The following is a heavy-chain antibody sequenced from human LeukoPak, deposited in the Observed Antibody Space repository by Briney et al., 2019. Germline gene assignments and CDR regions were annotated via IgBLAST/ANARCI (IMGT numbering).Heavy chain of an antibody. CDR3: TTEFLPLYDSSGYVDY. J-gene: IGHJ4*02. D-gene: IGHD3-22*01. V-gene: IGHV3-15*01. Sequence: PGGSLRLSCAASGFTLSDYSMNWVRQAPGKGLEWVGRIKTKTDGGTTDYAAPVKGRFTISRDDSKNTLYLQMNSLKTEDTAVYYCTTEFLPLYDSSGYVDYWGQGTLVTVSS. CDR2: IKTKTDGGTT. CDR1: GFTLSDYS.